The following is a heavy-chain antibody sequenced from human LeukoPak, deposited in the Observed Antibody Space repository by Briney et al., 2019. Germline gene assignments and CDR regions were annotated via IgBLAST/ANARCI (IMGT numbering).Heavy chain of an antibody. V-gene: IGHV4-4*09. D-gene: IGHD2-2*01. J-gene: IGHJ6*03. CDR3: ARLYCSSTSCYFPYYYYMDV. CDR1: GGSISSYY. CDR2: IYTSGST. Sequence: SETLSLTCTVSGGSISSYYWSWIRQPPGKGLEWIGYIYTSGSTNYNPSLKSRVTISVDTSKNQFSLKLSSVTAADTAVYYCARLYCSSTSCYFPYYYYMDVWGKGTTVTVSS.